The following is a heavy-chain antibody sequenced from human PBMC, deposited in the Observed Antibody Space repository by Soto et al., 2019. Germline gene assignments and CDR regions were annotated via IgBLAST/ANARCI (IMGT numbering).Heavy chain of an antibody. V-gene: IGHV1-69*13. J-gene: IGHJ6*02. CDR1: GGSFSSFS. Sequence: SVKVSCTASGGSFSSFSFSWVLQAPVQVLEWMVGIIPMFGSANYAQEFLGRVTFTADESTSTAYMELSSLRSEDTAVYYCARDRTVAAAGRGGYYYYYGMDVWGQGTTVTVSS. CDR2: IIPMFGSA. D-gene: IGHD6-13*01. CDR3: ARDRTVAAAGRGGYYYYYGMDV.